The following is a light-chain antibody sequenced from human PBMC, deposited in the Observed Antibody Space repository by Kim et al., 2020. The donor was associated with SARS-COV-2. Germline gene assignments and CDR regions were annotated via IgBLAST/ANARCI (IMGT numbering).Light chain of an antibody. CDR2: GAS. CDR1: QSVSSSN. V-gene: IGKV3-20*01. Sequence: SPGERATLSCRASQSVSSSNLAWYQQEPGQAPRLLMYGASSRATGIPDRFSGSGSGTDFILTISRLEPEDFAVYYCQQYGIAPPYTFGQGTKLEI. J-gene: IGKJ2*01. CDR3: QQYGIAPPYT.